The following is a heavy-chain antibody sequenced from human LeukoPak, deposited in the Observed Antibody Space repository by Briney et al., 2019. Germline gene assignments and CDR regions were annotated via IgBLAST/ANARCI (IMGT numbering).Heavy chain of an antibody. CDR3: FATTVTTAYDY. J-gene: IGHJ4*02. V-gene: IGHV1-46*01. Sequence: GSVKVSCKASGYTFTSYGISWVRQAPGQGLEWMGVINPSGGSTSYAQKFQGRVTMTRDTSTSTVYMELSSLRSEDTAVYYCFATTVTTAYDYWGQGTLVTVSS. D-gene: IGHD4-17*01. CDR2: INPSGGST. CDR1: GYTFTSYG.